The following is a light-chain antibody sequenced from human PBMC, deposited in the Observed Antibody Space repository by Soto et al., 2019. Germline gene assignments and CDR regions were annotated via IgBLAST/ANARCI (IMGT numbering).Light chain of an antibody. J-gene: IGLJ2*01. CDR3: AAWDDSLNVL. Sequence: QSALTQPPSASGTPGQRVTISCSGSSSNIGSKTVNWYQQLPGTAPKLLIYTNDRRPSGVPDRFSASKSGTSASLAISGLQSDDEADYFCAAWDDSLNVLFGGGTKLTVL. CDR1: SSNIGSKT. CDR2: TND. V-gene: IGLV1-44*01.